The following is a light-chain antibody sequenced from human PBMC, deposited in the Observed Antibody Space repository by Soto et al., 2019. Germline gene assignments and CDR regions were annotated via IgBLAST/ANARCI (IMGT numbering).Light chain of an antibody. CDR2: GAS. J-gene: IGKJ5*01. CDR1: QSVSTSY. V-gene: IGKV3-20*01. CDR3: HQYGGSPPIT. Sequence: EIVLTQSPGTLSLSPGERATLSCRASQSVSTSYLAWYQQKPGQAPRLLIYGASRRATGVPDRFSDSGSGTDFTLTISRLEPEDFAVYYCHQYGGSPPITFGQGTRLEIK.